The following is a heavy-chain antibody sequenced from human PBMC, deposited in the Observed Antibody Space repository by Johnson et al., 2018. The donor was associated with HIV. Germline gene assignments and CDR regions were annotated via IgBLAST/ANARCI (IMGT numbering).Heavy chain of an antibody. Sequence: EVQLVESGGGLVQPGGSLRLSCAASGFTFSNAWMNWVRQAPGKGLEWVGRIKSKNDGGTTDYAAPVKGRFTISRDDSKNTLYLQMNSLKTEDTAVYYVTTGVQFLDWTTPFDIWGQGTMVTVSS. D-gene: IGHD3/OR15-3a*01. J-gene: IGHJ3*02. CDR2: IKSKNDGGTT. V-gene: IGHV3-15*01. CDR1: GFTFSNAW. CDR3: TTGVQFLDWTTPFDI.